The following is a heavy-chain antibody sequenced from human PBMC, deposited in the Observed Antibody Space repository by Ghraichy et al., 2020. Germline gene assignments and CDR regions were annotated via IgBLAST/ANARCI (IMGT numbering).Heavy chain of an antibody. CDR3: ARGGNFWSGYRHFDY. CDR1: GGSFSGYY. V-gene: IGHV4-34*01. J-gene: IGHJ4*02. Sequence: SETLSLNCAVYGGSFSGYYWSWIRQPPGKGLEWIGEINHSGSTNYNPSLKSRVTISVDTSKNQFSLKLSSVTAADTAVYYCARGGNFWSGYRHFDYWGQGTLVTVSS. D-gene: IGHD3-3*01. CDR2: INHSGST.